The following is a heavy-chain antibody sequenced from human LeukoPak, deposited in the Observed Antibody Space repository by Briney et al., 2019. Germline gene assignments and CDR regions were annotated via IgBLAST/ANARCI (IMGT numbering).Heavy chain of an antibody. J-gene: IGHJ4*02. CDR3: ARDQPTPRRAIFDY. D-gene: IGHD2-2*02. CDR2: IKQDGSEK. Sequence: GGSLRLSCAASGVTFSSYWVSWVRQAPGQGLEWVANIKQDGSEKYYVDSVKGRFTISRDNAKNSLYLQMNSLRAEDAAVYYCARDQPTPRRAIFDYWGQGTLVTVSS. CDR1: GVTFSSYW. V-gene: IGHV3-7*01.